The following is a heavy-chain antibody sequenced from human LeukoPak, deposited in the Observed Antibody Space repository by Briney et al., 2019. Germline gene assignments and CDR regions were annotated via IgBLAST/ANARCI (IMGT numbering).Heavy chain of an antibody. J-gene: IGHJ4*02. CDR2: IYYIRST. D-gene: IGHD5-12*01. CDR3: ARVSGYDWESFYDY. Sequence: PSETLSLTCTVSGGSISSYYWTWIRQPPGKGLEWIWYIYYIRSTNYNPSLKSRVTISVDTYKNRFSLQLSSVTAAETAMYYCARVSGYDWESFYDYWGQGSLVTVSS. CDR1: GGSISSYY. V-gene: IGHV4-59*01.